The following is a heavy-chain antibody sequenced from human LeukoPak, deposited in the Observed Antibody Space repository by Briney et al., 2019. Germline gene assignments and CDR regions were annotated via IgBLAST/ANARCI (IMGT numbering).Heavy chain of an antibody. D-gene: IGHD3-3*01. J-gene: IGHJ4*02. V-gene: IGHV4-30-2*01. CDR3: ARGKFTIFGVAGYDY. Sequence: KASQTLSLTCAVSGGSISSGGYSWSWIRQPPGKGLEWIGYIYHSGSTYYNPSLKSRVTISVDRSKNQFSLKLSSVTAADTAVYYCARGKFTIFGVAGYDYWGQGTLVTVSS. CDR1: GGSISSGGYS. CDR2: IYHSGST.